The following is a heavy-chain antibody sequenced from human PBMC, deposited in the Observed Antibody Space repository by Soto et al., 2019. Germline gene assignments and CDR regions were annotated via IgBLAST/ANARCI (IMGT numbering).Heavy chain of an antibody. CDR2: ISGSGGST. V-gene: IGHV3-23*01. Sequence: PGGSLRLSCAASGFTFSSYAMSWVRQAPGKGLEWVSAISGSGGSTYYADSVKGRFTISRDNAKNTLYLQMNSLRAEDTAVYYCARDQQPYYYYGMDVWGQGTTVTVSS. CDR1: GFTFSSYA. CDR3: ARDQQPYYYYGMDV. D-gene: IGHD6-13*01. J-gene: IGHJ6*02.